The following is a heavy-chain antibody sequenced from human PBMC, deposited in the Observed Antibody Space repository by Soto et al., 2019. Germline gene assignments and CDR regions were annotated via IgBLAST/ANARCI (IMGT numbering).Heavy chain of an antibody. Sequence: GGSLRLSCVASGFTFSEYEINWVRQAPGKGLEWISYISSSGSAVYYADSVKGRFTISRDNAKNSVFLHVNSLRAEDASVYYCARFKSYTSAWSYWGQGTLVTVSS. CDR3: ARFKSYTSAWSY. V-gene: IGHV3-48*03. D-gene: IGHD6-13*01. J-gene: IGHJ4*02. CDR1: GFTFSEYE. CDR2: ISSSGSAV.